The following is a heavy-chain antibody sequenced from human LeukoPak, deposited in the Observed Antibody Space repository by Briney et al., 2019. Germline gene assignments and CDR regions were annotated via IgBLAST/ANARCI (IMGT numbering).Heavy chain of an antibody. CDR2: IISIWGTA. CDR3: ARGGQSPRFGLVGATTFDY. V-gene: IGHV1-69*05. Sequence: SVKLSCKASGGTFSSYAISWVRQAPGQGLEWMGRIISIWGTANYAQKFQGRVTITTDESTGTAYMELSSLRSEDTAVYYCARGGQSPRFGLVGATTFDYWGQGTLVTVSS. CDR1: GGTFSSYA. J-gene: IGHJ4*02. D-gene: IGHD1-26*01.